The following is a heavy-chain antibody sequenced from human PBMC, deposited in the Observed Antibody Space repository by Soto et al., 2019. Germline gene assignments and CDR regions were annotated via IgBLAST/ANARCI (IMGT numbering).Heavy chain of an antibody. D-gene: IGHD3-16*01. J-gene: IGHJ4*02. CDR2: INTDGTNT. V-gene: IGHV3-74*03. CDR3: AKDLLWGQSDY. Sequence: EVQLVESGGGLVQPGGSLRLSCAVSGFTFSRYWMHWFRQDPGNGLVWVSSINTDGTNTQYADSVRGRFTVSRDNAKNTVYFQMIRLRSEDTAVYYCAKDLLWGQSDYWGQGTLVVVSS. CDR1: GFTFSRYW.